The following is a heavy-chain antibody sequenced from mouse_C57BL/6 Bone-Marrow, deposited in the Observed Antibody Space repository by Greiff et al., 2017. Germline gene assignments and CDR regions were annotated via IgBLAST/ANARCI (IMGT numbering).Heavy chain of an antibody. CDR2: INPNNGGT. CDR3: AREDGEDVMDY. V-gene: IGHV1-26*01. D-gene: IGHD2-13*01. CDR1: GYTFTDYY. J-gene: IGHJ4*01. Sequence: EVQLQQSGPELVKPGASVKISCKASGYTFTDYYMNWVKQSHGKSLEWIGDINPNNGGTSYNQKFKGKATLTVDKSSSTAYMELRSLTSEDSAVYYCAREDGEDVMDYGVQGTSVTVSS.